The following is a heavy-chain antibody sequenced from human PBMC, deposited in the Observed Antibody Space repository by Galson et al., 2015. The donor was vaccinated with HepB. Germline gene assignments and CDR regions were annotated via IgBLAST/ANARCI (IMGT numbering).Heavy chain of an antibody. J-gene: IGHJ5*02. CDR1: GYTFTRYY. CDR2: INTSGDST. D-gene: IGHD3-10*01. CDR3: YGSGWFDP. V-gene: IGHV1-46*01. Sequence: SVKVSCKASGYTFTRYYIHWVRQAPGQGLEWMALINTSGDSTSYARKFQGRVTVTRDTSTNTAYMEMSSLRSADTAMYYYYGSGWFDPWGQGTLVTVSS.